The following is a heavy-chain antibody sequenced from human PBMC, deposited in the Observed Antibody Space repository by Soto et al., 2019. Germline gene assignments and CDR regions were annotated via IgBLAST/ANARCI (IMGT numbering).Heavy chain of an antibody. D-gene: IGHD2-15*01. V-gene: IGHV1-18*04. Sequence: QVHLVQSGAEVKKPGASVKVSCKASGYAFTSYGMSWVRQAPGQGLEWMGWINTYNSDTNSAPRLQGRITMTTDTSTSTAYMELRLLTSDDTAVYYCVRDERDSCRGGNCFDFDYWGQGTLVSVSS. CDR2: INTYNSDT. J-gene: IGHJ4*02. CDR1: GYAFTSYG. CDR3: VRDERDSCRGGNCFDFDY.